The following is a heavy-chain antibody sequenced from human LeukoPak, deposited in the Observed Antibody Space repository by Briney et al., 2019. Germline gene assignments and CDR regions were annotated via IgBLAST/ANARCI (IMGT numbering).Heavy chain of an antibody. Sequence: SETLSLTCTVSGGSISSYYWSWIRQPPGKGLEWIGYIYYSGSTNYNPSLKSRVTISVDTSKNQFSLKLSSVTAADTAVYYSARQASGSSTSFFDYWGQGTLVTVSS. CDR1: GGSISSYY. D-gene: IGHD1-26*01. V-gene: IGHV4-59*08. CDR2: IYYSGST. J-gene: IGHJ4*02. CDR3: ARQASGSSTSFFDY.